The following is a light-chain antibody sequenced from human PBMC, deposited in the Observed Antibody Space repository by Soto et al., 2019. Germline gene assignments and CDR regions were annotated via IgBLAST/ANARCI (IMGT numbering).Light chain of an antibody. CDR3: ATWDDSLNGWV. CDR2: SDN. Sequence: QSVLTQPPSASGTPGQSVTISSSGSSSNIGSNAVSWYRQLPGTAPKPLVYSDNQRPSAVPDRLSGSKSGTSASLAISGLQSDDETDYHCATWDDSLNGWVFGGGTKLTVL. V-gene: IGLV1-44*01. J-gene: IGLJ3*02. CDR1: SSNIGSNA.